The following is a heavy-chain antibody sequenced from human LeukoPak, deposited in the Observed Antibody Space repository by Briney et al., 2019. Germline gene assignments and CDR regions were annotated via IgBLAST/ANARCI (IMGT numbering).Heavy chain of an antibody. CDR2: IYGNDDK. J-gene: IGHJ1*01. D-gene: IGHD2-2*01. CDR3: VHDIPRGEGFQH. V-gene: IGHV2-5*01. Sequence: SGPTLVKPTQTLTLTCTFSGFSLSTSAVGVGWVRQPPGKALQWLALIYGNDDKRYSPSLKNRLTVSKDSSTGPVVLTMTNMDPVDTATYYCVHDIPRGEGFQHWGQGTLVTISS. CDR1: GFSLSTSAVG.